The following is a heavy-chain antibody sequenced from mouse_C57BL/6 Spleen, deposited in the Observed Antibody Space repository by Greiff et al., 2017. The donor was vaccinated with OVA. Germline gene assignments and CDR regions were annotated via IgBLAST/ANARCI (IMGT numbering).Heavy chain of an antibody. CDR2: IRLKSDNYAT. Sequence: VQLKESGGGLVQPGGSMKLSCVASGFTFSNYWMNWVRQSPEKGLEWVAQIRLKSDNYATHYAESVKGRFTISRDDSKSSVYRQMNNLGAEDTGIYYCTENYFDYWGQGTTLTVSS. CDR3: TENYFDY. J-gene: IGHJ2*01. V-gene: IGHV6-3*01. CDR1: GFTFSNYW.